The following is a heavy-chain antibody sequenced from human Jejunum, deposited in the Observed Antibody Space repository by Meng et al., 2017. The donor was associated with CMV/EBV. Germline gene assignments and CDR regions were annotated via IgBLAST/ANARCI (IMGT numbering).Heavy chain of an antibody. CDR3: ANSPRDY. V-gene: IGHV3-23*01. CDR1: GFTFSSSA. Sequence: SFAASGFTFSSSAMTWVRQAPGKGLEWVSAISYSGGSTYYADSVKGRFTISRDNSKNTLYLQMNSLTAEDTAVYYCANSPRDYWGQGTLVTVSS. CDR2: ISYSGGST. J-gene: IGHJ4*02.